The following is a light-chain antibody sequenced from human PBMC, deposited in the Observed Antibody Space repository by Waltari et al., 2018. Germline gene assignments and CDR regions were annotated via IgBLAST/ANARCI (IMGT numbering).Light chain of an antibody. Sequence: EIVLTQSPGTLSLSPGERGTLSCRASQSVSRFLAWYQQKPGPAPRRLIYGASTRCTGIPDIVSGSGSGTDCSLTMSRREPEDCAVYYCQKYDRLPATFGQGTKVEIK. V-gene: IGKV3-20*01. CDR1: QSVSRF. CDR2: GAS. J-gene: IGKJ1*01. CDR3: QKYDRLPAT.